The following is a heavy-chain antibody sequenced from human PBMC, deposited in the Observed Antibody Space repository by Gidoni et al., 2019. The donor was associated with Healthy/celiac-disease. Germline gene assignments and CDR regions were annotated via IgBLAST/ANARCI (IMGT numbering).Heavy chain of an antibody. CDR2: IYYSGST. V-gene: IGHV4-39*01. CDR3: ARQSDTAMVTGFDY. CDR1: GGSLSSSSYY. J-gene: IGHJ4*02. D-gene: IGHD5-18*01. Sequence: QLQLQESGPGLVKPSETLSLTCTVPGGSLSSSSYYWGGIRQPPGKGLRWFGRIYYSGSTYYNPSLKSRVTISVDTSKNQFSLKLSSVTAADTAVYYCARQSDTAMVTGFDYWGQGTLVTVSS.